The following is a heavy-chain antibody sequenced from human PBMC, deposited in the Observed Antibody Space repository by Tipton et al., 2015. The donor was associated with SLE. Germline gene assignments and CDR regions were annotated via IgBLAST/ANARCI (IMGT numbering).Heavy chain of an antibody. CDR3: ARGQYSSRYYYYYYGMDV. V-gene: IGHV4-34*01. J-gene: IGHJ6*02. Sequence: TLSLTCAVYGGSFSGYYWSWIRQPPGKGLEWIGEINHSGSTNYNPSLKSRVTISVDTSKNQFSLKLSSVTAADTAVYYCARGQYSSRYYYYYYGMDVWGQGTTVTVSS. D-gene: IGHD6-13*01. CDR1: GGSFSGYY. CDR2: INHSGST.